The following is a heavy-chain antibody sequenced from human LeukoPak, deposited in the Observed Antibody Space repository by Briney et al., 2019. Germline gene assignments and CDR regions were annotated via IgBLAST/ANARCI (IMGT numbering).Heavy chain of an antibody. CDR2: IYYSGNT. V-gene: IGHV4-59*08. D-gene: IGHD5/OR15-5a*01. J-gene: IGHJ5*02. CDR1: DGSIIGYY. Sequence: SETLSLTCTVSDGSIIGYYWSWTRQSPGKGLELIGYIYYSGNTNYNPSLKSRVTISVDTSKNQFSLKLTSVTAADTAVYYCAKYVSTGWFDPWGQGTLVTVSS. CDR3: AKYVSTGWFDP.